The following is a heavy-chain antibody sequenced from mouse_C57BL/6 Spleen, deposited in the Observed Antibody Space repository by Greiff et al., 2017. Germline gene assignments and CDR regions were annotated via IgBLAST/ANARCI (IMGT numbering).Heavy chain of an antibody. CDR3: ARSDGSSLFDY. D-gene: IGHD1-1*01. CDR1: GYAFSSSW. J-gene: IGHJ2*01. V-gene: IGHV1-82*01. CDR2: IYPGDGDT. Sequence: QVQLQQSGPELVKPGASVKISCKASGYAFSSSWMNWVKQRPGKGLERIGRIYPGDGDTNYNGKLKGMATLPADKSPSTAYMQLSSLTSEDSAVYCCARSDGSSLFDYRGQGTTLTVSS.